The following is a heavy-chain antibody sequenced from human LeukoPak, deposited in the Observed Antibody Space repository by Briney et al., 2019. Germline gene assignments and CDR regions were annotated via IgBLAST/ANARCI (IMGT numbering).Heavy chain of an antibody. D-gene: IGHD3-22*01. CDR2: IYYTGSS. J-gene: IGHJ6*03. CDR3: TRAASSGPLFTYHMDV. CDR1: GGSIRSSDDY. V-gene: IGHV4-39*07. Sequence: SETLSLTCSVSGGSIRSSDDYWGFVRQTPGKGLEWMGSIYYTGSSHYNPSLKSRATISVDTSKNQFSLKLTSVTAADTAVYYCTRAASSGPLFTYHMDVWGRGTTVTVSS.